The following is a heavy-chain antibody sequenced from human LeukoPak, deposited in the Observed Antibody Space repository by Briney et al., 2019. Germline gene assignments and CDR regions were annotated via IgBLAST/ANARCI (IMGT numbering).Heavy chain of an antibody. J-gene: IGHJ5*02. Sequence: GGALTLSCAASGFTFSSYWMNWVRQPPAKGLEGVGNIKQDGSEKYYVDSVEGRFTISRDNAKNSLYLQMNSLRAEDTAVYYCASSYSSSWYSEAGNWFDPWGQGTLVTVSS. CDR2: IKQDGSEK. V-gene: IGHV3-7*01. CDR3: ASSYSSSWYSEAGNWFDP. CDR1: GFTFSSYW. D-gene: IGHD6-13*01.